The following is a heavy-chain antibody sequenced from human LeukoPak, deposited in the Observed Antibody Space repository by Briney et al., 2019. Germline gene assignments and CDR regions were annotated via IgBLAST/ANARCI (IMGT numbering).Heavy chain of an antibody. CDR2: IYYSGST. D-gene: IGHD3-9*01. Sequence: SETLSLTCTVSGGSISSGGYYWSWIRQHPGKGLEWIGYIYYSGSTYYNPSLKSRVTISVDTSKNQFSLKLSSVTAADTAVYYCARKGWILTGYYRDNWFDPWGQGTLVTVSS. CDR1: GGSISSGGYY. V-gene: IGHV4-31*03. J-gene: IGHJ5*02. CDR3: ARKGWILTGYYRDNWFDP.